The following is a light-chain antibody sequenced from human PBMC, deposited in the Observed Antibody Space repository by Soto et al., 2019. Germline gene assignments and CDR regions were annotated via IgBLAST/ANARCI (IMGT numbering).Light chain of an antibody. CDR2: GAS. CDR1: QSVSSSY. Sequence: EIVLTQSPGTLSLSPGERATFSCRASQSVSSSYLAWYQQKPGQAPRLLINGASSSATGIPDRFSGSGSGTDFTLTISRLEPEDFGVYYCQQYGRSPPTFGPGTKVDIK. V-gene: IGKV3-20*01. J-gene: IGKJ3*01. CDR3: QQYGRSPPT.